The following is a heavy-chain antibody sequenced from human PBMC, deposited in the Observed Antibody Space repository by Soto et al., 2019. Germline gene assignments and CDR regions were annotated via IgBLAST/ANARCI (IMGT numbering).Heavy chain of an antibody. Sequence: QVQLQESGPGLVKPSETLSLICTVSGGSISGYYSSWLRQSPGKGLEWIAYIYNSGTTNYNPSLTSRTNISVDTSKNQFALKLSSVTAADTAVYYCARHYGSGTYPLDSWGQGTLVTVST. CDR3: ARHYGSGTYPLDS. D-gene: IGHD3-10*01. CDR2: IYNSGTT. J-gene: IGHJ4*02. V-gene: IGHV4-59*08. CDR1: GGSISGYY.